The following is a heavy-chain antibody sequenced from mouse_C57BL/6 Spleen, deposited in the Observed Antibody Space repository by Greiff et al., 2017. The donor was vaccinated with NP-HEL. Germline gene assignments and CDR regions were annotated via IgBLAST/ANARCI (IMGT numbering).Heavy chain of an antibody. CDR3: ARYIITTVDWYFDV. D-gene: IGHD1-1*01. CDR1: GYSFTGYY. V-gene: IGHV1-42*01. J-gene: IGHJ1*03. Sequence: EVKLVESGPELVKPGASVKISCKASGYSFTGYYMHWVKQSPEKSLEWIGEINPSTGGTTYNQKFKAKATLTVDKSSSTAYMQLKSLTSEDSAVYYCARYIITTVDWYFDVWGTGTTVTVSS. CDR2: INPSTGGT.